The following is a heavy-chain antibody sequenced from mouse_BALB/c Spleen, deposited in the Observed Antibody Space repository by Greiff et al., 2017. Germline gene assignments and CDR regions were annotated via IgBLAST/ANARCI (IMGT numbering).Heavy chain of an antibody. V-gene: IGHV5-6-3*01. D-gene: IGHD1-1*01. J-gene: IGHJ3*01. CDR2: INSNGGST. CDR1: GFTFSSYG. CDR3: ARAYGSTPAWFAY. Sequence: EVQLVESGGGLVQPGGSLKLSCAASGFTFSSYGMSWVRQTPDKRLELVATINSNGGSTYYPDSVKGRFTISRDNAKNTLYLQMSSLKSEDTAMYYCARAYGSTPAWFAYWGQGTLVTVSA.